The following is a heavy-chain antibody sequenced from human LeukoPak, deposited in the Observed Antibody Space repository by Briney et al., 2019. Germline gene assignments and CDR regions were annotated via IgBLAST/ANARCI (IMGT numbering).Heavy chain of an antibody. D-gene: IGHD2-15*01. Sequence: PGESLKISCKGSGYSFTSYWIGWVRQMPGKGLEWMGIIYPGDSDTRYSPSFQGQVTISADKSISTAYLQWSSLKASDTAIYYCARHTREGASDTPLDYWGQGTLVTVSS. CDR1: GYSFTSYW. J-gene: IGHJ4*02. CDR2: IYPGDSDT. V-gene: IGHV5-51*01. CDR3: ARHTREGASDTPLDY.